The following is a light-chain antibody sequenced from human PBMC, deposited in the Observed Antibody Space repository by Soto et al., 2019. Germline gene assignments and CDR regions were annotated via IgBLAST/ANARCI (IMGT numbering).Light chain of an antibody. CDR2: VVS. J-gene: IGLJ2*01. Sequence: QSALTQPPSASGSPGQSVTISCTGTSSDVGGYNYVSWYQQHPGKAPRLMIYVVSKWPSGVPDRFSGSKSGNTASLTVSGLQAEDEADYYCSSYAGSNNFVVFGGGTKVTVL. CDR3: SSYAGSNNFVV. CDR1: SSDVGGYNY. V-gene: IGLV2-8*01.